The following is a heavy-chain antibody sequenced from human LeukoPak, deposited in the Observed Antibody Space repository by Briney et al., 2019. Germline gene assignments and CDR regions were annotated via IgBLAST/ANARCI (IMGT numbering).Heavy chain of an antibody. Sequence: SETLSLTCTVSGGSISSYYWSWIRQPPGKGLEWIGYIYYSGSTNYNPSLKSRVIISVDTSKNQFSLKLSSVTAADTAVYYCASLGAANANDAFDIWGQGTMVTVSS. CDR2: IYYSGST. D-gene: IGHD2-2*01. CDR1: GGSISSYY. V-gene: IGHV4-59*08. CDR3: ASLGAANANDAFDI. J-gene: IGHJ3*02.